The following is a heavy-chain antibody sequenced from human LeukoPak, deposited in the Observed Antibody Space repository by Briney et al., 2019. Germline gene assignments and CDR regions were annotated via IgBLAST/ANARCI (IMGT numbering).Heavy chain of an antibody. Sequence: SETLSLTCAVYGGSFSGYYWSWIRQPPGKGLEWIGEINHSGSTNYNPSLKSRVTISVDTSKNQFSLKLSSVTAADTAVYYCARQMASGPIDYWGQGTLVTVSS. CDR1: GGSFSGYY. D-gene: IGHD6-19*01. J-gene: IGHJ4*02. CDR2: INHSGST. V-gene: IGHV4-34*01. CDR3: ARQMASGPIDY.